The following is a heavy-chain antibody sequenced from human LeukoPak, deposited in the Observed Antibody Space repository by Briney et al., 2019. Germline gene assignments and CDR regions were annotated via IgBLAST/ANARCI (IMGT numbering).Heavy chain of an antibody. CDR1: GFTFSSYG. V-gene: IGHV3-30*18. CDR2: ISYDGNNK. J-gene: IGHJ4*02. D-gene: IGHD7-27*01. CDR3: AKDPGDLSNLPSDY. Sequence: GGSLRLSCAASGFTFSSYGMHWVRQAPGKGLEWVAVISYDGNNKYYADSVKGRFTISRDNSKNTLYLQMNSLRAEDTAVYYCAKDPGDLSNLPSDYWGQGTLVTVSS.